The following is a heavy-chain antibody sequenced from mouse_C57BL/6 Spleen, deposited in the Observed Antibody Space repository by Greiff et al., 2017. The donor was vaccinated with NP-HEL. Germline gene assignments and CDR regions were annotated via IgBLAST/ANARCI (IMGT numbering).Heavy chain of an antibody. CDR2: ISDGGSYT. CDR3: SRDPSLTGYAMDY. J-gene: IGHJ4*01. V-gene: IGHV5-4*01. Sequence: EVKLVESGGGLVKLGGSLKLSCAASGFTFSSYAMSWVRQTPEKRLEWVATISDGGSYTYYPDNVKGRFTISRDNAKNNLYLQMSHLKSEDTAMYYCSRDPSLTGYAMDYWGQGTSVTVSS. D-gene: IGHD4-1*01. CDR1: GFTFSSYA.